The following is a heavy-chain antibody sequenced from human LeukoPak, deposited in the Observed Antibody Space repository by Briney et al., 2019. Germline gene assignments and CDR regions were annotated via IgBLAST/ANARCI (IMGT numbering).Heavy chain of an antibody. CDR2: IYYSGCT. V-gene: IGHV4-39*01. CDR3: ASRNQVLRAYYYDSSDYLYLDY. J-gene: IGHJ4*02. D-gene: IGHD3-22*01. CDR1: GVSISSSSYY. Sequence: PLETLSLTCTGSGVSISSSSYYWGGIRQPPGKGMERIVRIYYSGCTYYNPSLKSRITISVDTAKNQLSLTLSSVTAADTAVTYCASRNQVLRAYYYDSSDYLYLDYWGQGNMVTVSS.